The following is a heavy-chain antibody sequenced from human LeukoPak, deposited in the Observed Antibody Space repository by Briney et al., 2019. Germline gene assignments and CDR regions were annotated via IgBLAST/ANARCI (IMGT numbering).Heavy chain of an antibody. J-gene: IGHJ6*02. CDR1: GFTFSSYG. CDR3: AKDVTEWELLYGMDV. CDR2: ISYDGSNK. Sequence: GGSLRLSCAASGFTFSSYGMHWVRQAPGKGLEWVAVISYDGSNKYYADSVKGRFTISRDNSKNTLYLQMNSLRAEDTAVYYCAKDVTEWELLYGMDVWGQGTTVTASS. V-gene: IGHV3-30*18. D-gene: IGHD1-26*01.